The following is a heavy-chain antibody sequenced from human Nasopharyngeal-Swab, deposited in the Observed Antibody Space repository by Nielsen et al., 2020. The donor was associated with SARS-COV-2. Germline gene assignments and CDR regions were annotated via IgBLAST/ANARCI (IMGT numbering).Heavy chain of an antibody. J-gene: IGHJ6*02. CDR1: GFTFSNYG. D-gene: IGHD6-19*01. CDR2: IWFDGSKK. CDR3: AKDGIEEGGLSAGYGLDV. Sequence: GESLKISCAASGFTFSNYGMHWVRQAPGKGLEWVTVIWFDGSKKYYADSVKGRFTVSRDNSKNTLYLQMNSLRSEDTAVYKCAKDGIEEGGLSAGYGLDVWGQGTTVTVSS. V-gene: IGHV3-30*02.